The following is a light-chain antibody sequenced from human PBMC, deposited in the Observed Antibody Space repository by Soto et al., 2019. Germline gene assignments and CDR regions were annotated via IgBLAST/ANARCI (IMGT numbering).Light chain of an antibody. CDR3: QQYNNWPRT. CDR2: GAS. CDR1: QSVSSN. J-gene: IGKJ1*01. V-gene: IGKV3-15*01. Sequence: IVMTQSPATLSLSNGERATLSCRASQSVSSNLAWYQQKPGQAPRLLIYGASTRATGIPARFSGSGSGTEFTLTISSLQSEDFAVYYCQQYNNWPRTFGQGTKVDI.